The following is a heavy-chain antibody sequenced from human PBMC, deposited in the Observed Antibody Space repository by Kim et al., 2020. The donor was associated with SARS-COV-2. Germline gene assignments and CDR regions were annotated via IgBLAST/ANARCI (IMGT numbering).Heavy chain of an antibody. CDR2: IKSKARSYAT. CDR3: ARDRGGLGDV. CDR1: GFTFSDHY. J-gene: IGHJ3*01. Sequence: GGSLRLSCAASGFTFSDHYMDWVRQAPGKGLEWVGRIKSKARSYATLYAASVKGRFTISRDDSKNSLFLQMNSPKIEDTAIYYCARDRGGLGDVWGQGT. V-gene: IGHV3-72*01.